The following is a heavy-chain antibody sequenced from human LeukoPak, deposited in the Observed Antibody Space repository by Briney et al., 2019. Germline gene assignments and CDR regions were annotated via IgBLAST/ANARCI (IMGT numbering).Heavy chain of an antibody. CDR3: ARDVTPQTGWYYFDY. CDR1: GGAFSSFY. CDR2: VYYNGIT. J-gene: IGHJ4*02. D-gene: IGHD2-15*01. Sequence: SETLSLTCTVSGGAFSSFYWRWIRQPPGKGLEWIGYVYYNGITKYNPSLKNRVTISVDTSKNQFSLKLTSVTAADTAVYYCARDVTPQTGWYYFDYWGQGTLVTVSS. V-gene: IGHV4-59*01.